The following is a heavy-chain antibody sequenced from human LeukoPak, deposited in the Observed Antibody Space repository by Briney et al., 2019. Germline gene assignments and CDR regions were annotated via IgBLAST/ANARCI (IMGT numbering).Heavy chain of an antibody. D-gene: IGHD6-13*01. CDR1: GGSISSSSYH. V-gene: IGHV4-39*07. CDR2: IYYSGST. J-gene: IGHJ3*02. CDR3: EMGIGSSWYAFDI. Sequence: SETLSLTCTVSGGSISSSSYHWGWIRQPPGKGLEWIGSIYYSGSTYYNPSLKSRVTISVDTSKNQFSLKLSSVTAADTAVYYCEMGIGSSWYAFDIWGQGTMVTVSS.